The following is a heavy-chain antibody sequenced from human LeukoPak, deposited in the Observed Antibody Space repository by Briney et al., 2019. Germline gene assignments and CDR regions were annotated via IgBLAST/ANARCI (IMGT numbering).Heavy chain of an antibody. CDR2: IYYSGST. Sequence: KPSETLSLTCTVSGGSISSYYWSWIRQPPGKGLEWIGYIYYSGSTNYNPSLKSRVTISVDTSKNQFSLKLSSVTAADTAVYYCARLGDGYNYGDWYFDLWGRGTLVTVSS. J-gene: IGHJ2*01. V-gene: IGHV4-59*08. CDR3: ARLGDGYNYGDWYFDL. D-gene: IGHD5-24*01. CDR1: GGSISSYY.